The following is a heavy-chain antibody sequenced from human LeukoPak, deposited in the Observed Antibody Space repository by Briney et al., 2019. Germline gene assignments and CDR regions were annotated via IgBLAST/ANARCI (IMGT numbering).Heavy chain of an antibody. CDR3: ARDYGSGSYYPY. Sequence: SETLSLTCTVSGYSISSGYYWGWIRQPPGKGLEWIGSIYHSGSTYYNPSLKGRVTISVDTSKNQFSLKLSSVTAADTAVYYCARDYGSGSYYPYWGQGTLVTVSS. CDR2: IYHSGST. J-gene: IGHJ4*02. D-gene: IGHD3-10*01. CDR1: GYSISSGYY. V-gene: IGHV4-38-2*02.